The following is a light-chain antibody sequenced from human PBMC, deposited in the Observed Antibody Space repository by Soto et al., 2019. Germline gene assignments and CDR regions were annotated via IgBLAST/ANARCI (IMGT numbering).Light chain of an antibody. J-gene: IGKJ4*01. Sequence: EIVLTQSPDTLSLSPGERATLSCRASQTVNNNYVAWYQQKPGQAPRLLIYGASNRATGIPDRFSGSGSGTDFTLTISSLEPEDFAVYFCQHRAGWPPALTFGGGTKGDNK. CDR3: QHRAGWPPALT. CDR1: QTVNNNY. CDR2: GAS. V-gene: IGKV3-11*01.